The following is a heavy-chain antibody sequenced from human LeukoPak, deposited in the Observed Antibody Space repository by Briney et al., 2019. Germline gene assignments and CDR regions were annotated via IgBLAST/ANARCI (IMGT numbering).Heavy chain of an antibody. CDR1: GGTFSSYA. Sequence: ASVKVSCKASGGTFSSYAIIWVRQAPGQGLEWMGRIIPILGIANYAQKFQGRVTITADKSTSTAYMELSSLRSEDTAVYYCARAYSPGRFDPWGQGTLVTVSS. V-gene: IGHV1-69*04. CDR2: IIPILGIA. J-gene: IGHJ5*02. D-gene: IGHD2-21*01. CDR3: ARAYSPGRFDP.